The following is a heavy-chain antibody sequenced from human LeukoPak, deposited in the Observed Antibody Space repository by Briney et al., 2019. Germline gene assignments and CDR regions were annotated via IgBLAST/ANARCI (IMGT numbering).Heavy chain of an antibody. D-gene: IGHD3-22*01. V-gene: IGHV3-9*01. CDR2: ISWNSGSI. J-gene: IGHJ4*02. Sequence: GGSLRLSCAASGFTFDDYAMHWVRQAPGKGLEWVSGISWNSGSIGYADSVKGRFTISRDNAKNSLYLQMNSLRAEDTALYHCARVWGSGLEKDWGQGTLVTVSS. CDR1: GFTFDDYA. CDR3: ARVWGSGLEKD.